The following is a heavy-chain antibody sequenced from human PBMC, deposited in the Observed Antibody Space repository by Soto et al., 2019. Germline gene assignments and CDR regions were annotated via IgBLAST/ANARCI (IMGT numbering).Heavy chain of an antibody. D-gene: IGHD1-26*01. CDR2: ISSGGITI. CDR3: ARGLGFAFDI. CDR1: GFTFSSYS. V-gene: IGHV3-48*02. J-gene: IGHJ3*02. Sequence: VQLVESGGGLVQPGGSLRLSCAASGFTFSSYSMNWVRQAPGKGLEWVSYISSGGITIYYTDSVKGRFTISRDNAKNSLYLQMNSLRDEDTAVYYCARGLGFAFDIWGQGTMVTVSS.